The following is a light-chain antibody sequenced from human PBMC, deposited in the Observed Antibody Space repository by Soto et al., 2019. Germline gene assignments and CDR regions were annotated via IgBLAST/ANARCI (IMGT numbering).Light chain of an antibody. CDR2: GNR. CDR1: SSNLGAGYD. Sequence: QSVLTQPPSVSGAPGQRVTLSCTGNSSNLGAGYDVHWYKQVPGAAPKLLIFGNRNRPSGVPERYSGSKSGTSASLAITGPRDEDEADSYCQAYDYSLTASVFGGGTKLTVL. J-gene: IGLJ3*02. CDR3: QAYDYSLTASV. V-gene: IGLV1-40*01.